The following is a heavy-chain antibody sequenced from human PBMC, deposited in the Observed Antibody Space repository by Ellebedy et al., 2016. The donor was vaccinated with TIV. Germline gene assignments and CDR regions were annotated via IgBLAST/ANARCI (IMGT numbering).Heavy chain of an antibody. CDR3: ARFGTSAKYYYYYYGMDV. D-gene: IGHD3/OR15-3a*01. CDR2: IIPIFGTA. J-gene: IGHJ6*02. CDR1: GGTFSSYA. V-gene: IGHV1-69*13. Sequence: SVKVSXXASGGTFSSYAISWVRQAPGQGLKWMGGIIPIFGTANYAQKFQGRVTITADESTSTAYMELSSLRSEDTAVYYCARFGTSAKYYYYYYGMDVWGQGTTVTVSS.